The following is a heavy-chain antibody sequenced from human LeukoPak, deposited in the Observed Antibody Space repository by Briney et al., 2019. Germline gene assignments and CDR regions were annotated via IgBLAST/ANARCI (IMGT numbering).Heavy chain of an antibody. CDR3: VREIKIMGFRAFDY. CDR1: GFAFSEYW. V-gene: IGHV3-74*01. CDR2: INDGGTYT. Sequence: GGSLRLSCAGSGFAFSEYWMHWARQTPEKGLMWVSRINDGGTYTAYADSVKGRFAVSRDNAENTLYLQMDSLTVEDTGLYYCVREIKIMGFRAFDYWGQGTSVTVSS. J-gene: IGHJ4*02. D-gene: IGHD3-10*01.